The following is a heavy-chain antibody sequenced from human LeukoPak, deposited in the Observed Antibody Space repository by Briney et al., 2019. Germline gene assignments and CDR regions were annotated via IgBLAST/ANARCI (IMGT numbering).Heavy chain of an antibody. CDR3: AKGPYYDSSGYYPS. V-gene: IGHV3-23*01. CDR1: GFTFSSYA. Sequence: GGSLRLSCAASGFTFSSYAMSWVRQAPGKGLEWVSAISGSGGSTYYADSVKGRFTISRDNSKNTLYLQMSSLRAEDTAVYYCAKGPYYDSSGYYPSWGQGTLVTVSS. J-gene: IGHJ4*02. CDR2: ISGSGGST. D-gene: IGHD3-22*01.